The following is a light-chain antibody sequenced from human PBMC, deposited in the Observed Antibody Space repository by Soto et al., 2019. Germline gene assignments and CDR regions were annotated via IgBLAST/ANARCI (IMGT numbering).Light chain of an antibody. V-gene: IGKV3-15*01. CDR3: QQYNNWWT. CDR1: QSVSNN. J-gene: IGKJ1*01. CDR2: DAS. Sequence: EIVMTQSPATLSVSPGERATLSCRASQSVSNNLAWYQKKPGQAPRLLIYDASTRATGIPARFSGSGSGTEFTLTISSLQSEDFAFYYCQQYNNWWTFGQGTRVEIK.